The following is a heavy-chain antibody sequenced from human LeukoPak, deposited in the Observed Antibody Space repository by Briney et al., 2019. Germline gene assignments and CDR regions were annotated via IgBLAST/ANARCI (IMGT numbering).Heavy chain of an antibody. CDR1: GFTFSDYS. CDR2: ISSSSRTI. CDR3: ARGRYFDAGNFDY. J-gene: IGHJ4*02. D-gene: IGHD3-9*01. Sequence: GGSLRLSCAASGFTFSDYSMNWVRQAPGKGLEWLSYISSSSRTIYYANSVRGRFTVSRDNAKDSLYLQMNSLRAEDTALCHCARGRYFDAGNFDYWGQGTLVTVSS. V-gene: IGHV3-48*01.